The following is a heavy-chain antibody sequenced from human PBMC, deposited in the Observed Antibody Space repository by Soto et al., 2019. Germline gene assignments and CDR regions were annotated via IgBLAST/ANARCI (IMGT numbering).Heavy chain of an antibody. CDR1: GGSISSYY. V-gene: IGHV4-59*01. Sequence: SETLSLTCTVSGGSISSYYWSWIRQPPGKGLEWIGYIYYSGSTNYNPSLKSRVTISVDTSKNQFSLKLSSVTAADTAVYYCARGGFGSGYCTNGVCYEFDYWGQGTLVTVSS. D-gene: IGHD2-8*01. CDR3: ARGGFGSGYCTNGVCYEFDY. J-gene: IGHJ4*02. CDR2: IYYSGST.